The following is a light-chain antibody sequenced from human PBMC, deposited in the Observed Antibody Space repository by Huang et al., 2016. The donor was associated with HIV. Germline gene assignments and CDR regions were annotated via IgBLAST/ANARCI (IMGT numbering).Light chain of an antibody. Sequence: EFVLTQSPATLSLSPGERATLSCRASQSVSKYLAWYQQKPGQAPRLLISDASNRAAGIPARCSGSGSGTDFTLTISSLAPEDFAVYYCQQRNSWPPIFTFGPGTKVDIK. V-gene: IGKV3-11*01. J-gene: IGKJ3*01. CDR1: QSVSKY. CDR2: DAS. CDR3: QQRNSWPPIFT.